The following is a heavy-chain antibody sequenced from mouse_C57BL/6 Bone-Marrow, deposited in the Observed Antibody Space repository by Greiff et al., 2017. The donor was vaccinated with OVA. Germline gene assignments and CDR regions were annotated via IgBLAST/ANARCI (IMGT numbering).Heavy chain of an antibody. V-gene: IGHV1-74*01. CDR1: GYTFTSYW. CDR2: IHPSDSAT. D-gene: IGHD2-12*01. CDR3: AIWDYRSY. J-gene: IGHJ3*01. Sequence: VQLQQPGAELVKPGASVKVSCKASGYTFTSYWMHWVKPRPGQGLEWIGRIHPSDSATNYNQKFKGKATLTVDKSSSTAYMQLSSLTSEDSAVYYCAIWDYRSYWGQGTLVTVSA.